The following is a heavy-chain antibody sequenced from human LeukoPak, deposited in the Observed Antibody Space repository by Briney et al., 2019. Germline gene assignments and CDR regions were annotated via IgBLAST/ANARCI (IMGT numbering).Heavy chain of an antibody. D-gene: IGHD1-1*01. CDR2: IYSGGST. Sequence: GGSLRLSCAASGFTVSSNYMSWVRQAPGKGLEWVSVIYSGGSTYYVDSVKGRFTISRDNSKNMVYLQMNSLRAEDTAVYYCANNWNLDCWGQGTLVTVSS. J-gene: IGHJ4*02. CDR3: ANNWNLDC. V-gene: IGHV3-53*01. CDR1: GFTVSSNY.